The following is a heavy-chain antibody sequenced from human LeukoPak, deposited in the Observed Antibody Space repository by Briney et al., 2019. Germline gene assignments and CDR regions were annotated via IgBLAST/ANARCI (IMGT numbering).Heavy chain of an antibody. CDR1: GFTFSSYA. V-gene: IGHV3-23*01. D-gene: IGHD6-19*01. Sequence: GGSLRLSCAASGFTFSSYAMSWVRQAPGKGLEWVSLISGSGGSSYFADSVKGRFTVSRDNSKNTLYLQMNSLRAEDTAVYYCAKAPYTSGWNPYDYWGQGTLVTVSS. CDR2: ISGSGGSS. CDR3: AKAPYTSGWNPYDY. J-gene: IGHJ4*02.